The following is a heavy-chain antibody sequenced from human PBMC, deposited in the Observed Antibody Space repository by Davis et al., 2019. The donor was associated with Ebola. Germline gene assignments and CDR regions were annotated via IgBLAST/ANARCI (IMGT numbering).Heavy chain of an antibody. CDR3: ARVGYCSSTSCYRQGYYYYYMDV. Sequence: PSETLSLTCTVSGGSISSYYWSWIRQPPGKGLEWIGYIYYSGSTNYNPSLKSRVTISVDTSKNQFSLKLSSVTAADTAVYYCARVGYCSSTSCYRQGYYYYYMDVWGKGTTVTVSS. CDR2: IYYSGST. CDR1: GGSISSYY. V-gene: IGHV4-59*12. D-gene: IGHD2-2*01. J-gene: IGHJ6*03.